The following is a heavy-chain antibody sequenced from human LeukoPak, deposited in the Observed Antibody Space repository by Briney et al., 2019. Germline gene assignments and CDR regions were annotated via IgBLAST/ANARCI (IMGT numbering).Heavy chain of an antibody. CDR3: AIQSTVTTNFEY. V-gene: IGHV3-7*01. Sequence: PGRSLRLSRAPSGSTFSSYWVNWVRHTPEKGLEWVANINQDASTTYYVDSVKGRFTISRDNAKNSVYLQLNSLRAEDTAVYHCAIQSTVTTNFEYWGQGTLVTVSS. CDR2: INQDASTT. CDR1: GSTFSSYW. D-gene: IGHD4-17*01. J-gene: IGHJ4*02.